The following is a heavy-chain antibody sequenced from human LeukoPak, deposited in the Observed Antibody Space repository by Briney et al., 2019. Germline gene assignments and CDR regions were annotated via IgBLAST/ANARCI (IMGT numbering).Heavy chain of an antibody. Sequence: GGSLRLSCAASGFTFSSYAMHWVRQAPGKGLEWVAVISYDGSNKYYADSVKGRFTISRDNSKNTLYLQMNSLRAEDTAVYYCARVWDIAAAGPDAFDIWGQGTMVTVSS. CDR3: ARVWDIAAAGPDAFDI. CDR1: GFTFSSYA. J-gene: IGHJ3*02. D-gene: IGHD6-13*01. V-gene: IGHV3-30-3*01. CDR2: ISYDGSNK.